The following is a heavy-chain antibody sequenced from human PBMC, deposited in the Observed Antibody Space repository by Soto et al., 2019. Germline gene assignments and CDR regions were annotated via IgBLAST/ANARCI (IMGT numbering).Heavy chain of an antibody. Sequence: GGSLRLSCATSGFTFSDHAMHWVRQAPGEGLEWVSGVRGDFVTTPYADSVKGRFTISRDNSKNTLYLQMNSLRAEDTAVYYCAREGALKPFSSWGQGALVTVSS. CDR3: AREGALKPFSS. CDR1: GFTFSDHA. J-gene: IGHJ5*02. V-gene: IGHV3-23*01. CDR2: VRGDFVTT.